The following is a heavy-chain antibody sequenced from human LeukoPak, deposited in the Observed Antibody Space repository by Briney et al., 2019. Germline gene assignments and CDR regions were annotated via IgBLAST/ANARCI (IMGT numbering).Heavy chain of an antibody. CDR3: ARVGYYDFWSGYLDY. J-gene: IGHJ4*02. CDR1: GYTFTSYY. V-gene: IGHV1-46*03. Sequence: ASVKVSCKASGYTFTSYYMHWVRQAPGQGLEWMGIINPSGGSTSYAQKFQGRVTMTRDTSTSTVYVELSSLRSEDTAVYYCARVGYYDFWSGYLDYWGQGTLVTVSS. CDR2: INPSGGST. D-gene: IGHD3-3*01.